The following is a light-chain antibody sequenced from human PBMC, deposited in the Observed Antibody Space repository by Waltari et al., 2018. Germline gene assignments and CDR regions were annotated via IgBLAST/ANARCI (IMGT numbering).Light chain of an antibody. V-gene: IGKV3-20*01. CDR3: QQYDGEVLT. Sequence: EIVLTQSPGTLSLSPGERATLSCRASQSVTSIPLTWYQQKLCQAPRLLIDGTSSRATGIPDRFSGSGSGTDFTLTISRLEPEDFAVYYCQQYDGEVLTFGGGTKVEI. J-gene: IGKJ4*01. CDR2: GTS. CDR1: QSVTSIP.